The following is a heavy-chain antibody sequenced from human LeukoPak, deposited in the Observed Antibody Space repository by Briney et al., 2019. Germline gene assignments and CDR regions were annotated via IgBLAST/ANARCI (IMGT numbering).Heavy chain of an antibody. D-gene: IGHD4/OR15-4a*01. CDR3: ARTITHAGHY. Sequence: PSETLSLTCTVSGGSISSSSYYWGWIRQPPGKGLEWIGSIYYSGSTYYNPSLKSRVTISVDTSKNQFSLKLSSVTAADTAVYYCARTITHAGHYWGQGTLVTVSS. CDR2: IYYSGST. J-gene: IGHJ4*02. CDR1: GGSISSSSYY. V-gene: IGHV4-39*01.